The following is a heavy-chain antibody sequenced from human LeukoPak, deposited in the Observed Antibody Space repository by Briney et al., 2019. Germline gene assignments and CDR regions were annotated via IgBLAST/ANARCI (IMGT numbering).Heavy chain of an antibody. CDR2: IHYTGGT. D-gene: IGHD1-26*01. CDR3: VGQWELPPYYFDY. V-gene: IGHV4-59*08. J-gene: IGHJ4*02. CDR1: GASITSYY. Sequence: SETLSLTCTVSGASITSYYWSWIRQPPGKGLEWIGYIHYTGGTKYNPSLQGRVTISADSSKNQFSLRLSSITAADTAVYYCVGQWELPPYYFDYWGQGTLVTASS.